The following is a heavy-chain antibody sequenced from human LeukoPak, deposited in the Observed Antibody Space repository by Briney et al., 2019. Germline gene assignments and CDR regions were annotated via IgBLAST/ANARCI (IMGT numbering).Heavy chain of an antibody. CDR1: GFTFSSYW. CDR2: VSGSGDST. D-gene: IGHD3-10*01. CDR3: AKRGVVVRVILVGFHKEAYYFDS. Sequence: GGSLRLSCAGSGFTFSSYWMSWVRQAPGKGLEWVSTVSGSGDSTYYADSVRGRFTISRDNSKNTVFLQMNSLRAEDTAVYFCAKRGVVVRVILVGFHKEAYYFDSWGQGALVTVSS. J-gene: IGHJ4*02. V-gene: IGHV3-23*01.